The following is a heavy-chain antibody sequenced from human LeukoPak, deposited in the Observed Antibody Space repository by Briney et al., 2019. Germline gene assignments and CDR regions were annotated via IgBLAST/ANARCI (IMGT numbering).Heavy chain of an antibody. CDR3: ASGRDSGSYYFFGY. J-gene: IGHJ4*02. Sequence: ASVKVSCKDSGYTFTCYYMHWVRQAPGQGLEWMGWISPNSGGTNYAQKFQGRVTMTRDTSVSTASMELSRLRSDDTAVYYCASGRDSGSYYFFGYWGEGTLVTVSS. CDR1: GYTFTCYY. D-gene: IGHD1-26*01. V-gene: IGHV1-2*02. CDR2: ISPNSGGT.